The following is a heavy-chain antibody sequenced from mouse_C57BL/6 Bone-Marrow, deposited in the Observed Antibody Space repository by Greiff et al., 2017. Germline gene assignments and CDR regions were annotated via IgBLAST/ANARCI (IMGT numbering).Heavy chain of an antibody. J-gene: IGHJ1*03. CDR3: ARNPLYCSSPYWYVDV. D-gene: IGHD1-1*01. CDR2: INPSNGGT. CDR1: GYTFTSYW. Sequence: QVQLQQPGTELVKPGASVKLSCKASGYTFTSYWMPWVKQRPGQGLEWIGNINPSNGGTNYNEKFKSKATLTVDTSSSTAYMQLSSLTSEDSAVYYCARNPLYCSSPYWYVDVWGTGTTVTVSS. V-gene: IGHV1-53*01.